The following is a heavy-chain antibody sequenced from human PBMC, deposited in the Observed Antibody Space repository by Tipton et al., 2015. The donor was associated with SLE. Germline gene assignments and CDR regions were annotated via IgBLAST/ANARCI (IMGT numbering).Heavy chain of an antibody. D-gene: IGHD5-24*01. J-gene: IGHJ6*03. V-gene: IGHV1-18*01. CDR2: INPYNDNT. Sequence: QLVQSGAEVKKPGASVKVSCRASGYIFSTYGISWVRQAPGQGLEWMGWINPYNDNTDYVELLQGRVTMTTDTSTGTAYMELTSLNSDDTAIYYCARHPVAGYTYCMDVWGTGTTVTVSS. CDR3: ARHPVAGYTYCMDV. CDR1: GYIFSTYG.